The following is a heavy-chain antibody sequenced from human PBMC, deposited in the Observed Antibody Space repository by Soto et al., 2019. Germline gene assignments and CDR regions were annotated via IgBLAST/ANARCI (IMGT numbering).Heavy chain of an antibody. Sequence: QLQLQESGSGLVKPSQTLSLTCAVSGGSISSGGYSWSWIRQPPGKGLEWIGYIYHSGSTYYNPSLKSRVPIAVDRSNNQFSLKLSSVTAADPAVYYCAGGPGVARNYWGQGTLVTVSS. CDR2: IYHSGST. CDR3: AGGPGVARNY. V-gene: IGHV4-30-2*01. D-gene: IGHD5-12*01. CDR1: GGSISSGGYS. J-gene: IGHJ4*02.